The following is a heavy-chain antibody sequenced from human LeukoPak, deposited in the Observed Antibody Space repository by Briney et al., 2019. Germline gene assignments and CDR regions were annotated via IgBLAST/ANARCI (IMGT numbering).Heavy chain of an antibody. D-gene: IGHD5-24*01. J-gene: IGHJ4*02. CDR2: TYYSRNT. V-gene: IGHV4-39*01. CDR3: ARHEEEDGYNAKTFDY. Sequence: PSETLSLTCTVSGGSISSSANFWGWVRQPPGRGLEWIASTYYSRNTYYNPSLKSRVTISVDTSKNQFSLKLSSVTAADTAVYYCARHEEEDGYNAKTFDYWGQGTLVTVSS. CDR1: GGSISSSANF.